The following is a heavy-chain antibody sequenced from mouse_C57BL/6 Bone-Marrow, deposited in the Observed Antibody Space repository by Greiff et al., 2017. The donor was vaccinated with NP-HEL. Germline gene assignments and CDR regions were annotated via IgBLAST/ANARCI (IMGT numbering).Heavy chain of an antibody. J-gene: IGHJ4*01. V-gene: IGHV1-64*01. CDR2: IHPSSGST. CDR1: GYTFTSYW. CDR3: ARDRYYAMDY. Sequence: QVQLQQPGAELVKPGASVKLSCKASGYTFTSYWMHWVKQRPGQGLEWIGMIHPSSGSTNYHEKFKSQATLTVDKSSSNAYMQLSRLTSEDSAVYYCARDRYYAMDYWGQGTSVTVSA.